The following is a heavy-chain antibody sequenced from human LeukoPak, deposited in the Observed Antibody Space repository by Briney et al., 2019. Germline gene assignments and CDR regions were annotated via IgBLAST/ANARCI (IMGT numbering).Heavy chain of an antibody. CDR3: ARADRNSYYYDSSGYYPDY. J-gene: IGHJ4*02. CDR2: ISAYNGST. V-gene: IGHV1-18*01. D-gene: IGHD3-22*01. CDR1: GYTFTSYG. Sequence: ASVKVSCKASGYTFTSYGISWVRQAPGQGLEWMGWISAYNGSTNYAQKLQGRVAMTTDTSTSTAYMELRSLRSDDTAVYYCARADRNSYYYDSSGYYPDYWGQGTLVTVSS.